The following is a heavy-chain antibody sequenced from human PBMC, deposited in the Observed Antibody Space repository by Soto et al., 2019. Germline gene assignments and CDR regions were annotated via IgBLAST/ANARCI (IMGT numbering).Heavy chain of an antibody. CDR1: GFTFTSSA. CDR3: AAKPHSYYYDSSGYYAFDI. Sequence: VKVSCKASGFTFTSSAVQWVRQARGQRLEWIGWIVVGSGNTNYAQKFQERVTITRDMSTSTAYMGLSSLRSEDTAVYYCAAKPHSYYYDSSGYYAFDIWGQGTMVTVSS. D-gene: IGHD3-22*01. V-gene: IGHV1-58*01. J-gene: IGHJ3*02. CDR2: IVVGSGNT.